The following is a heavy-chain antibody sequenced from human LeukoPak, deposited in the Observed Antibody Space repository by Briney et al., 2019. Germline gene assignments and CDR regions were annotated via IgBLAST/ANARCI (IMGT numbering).Heavy chain of an antibody. CDR2: IYYSGST. CDR1: GGSISSGGYY. V-gene: IGHV4-31*03. Sequence: PSQTLSLTCTVSGGSISSGGYYWSWIRQHPGKGLEWIGYIYYSGSTYYNPSLKSRVTISVDTSKNQFSLKLSSVTAADTAVYYCATLSITIFGVVNWGQGTLVTVSS. D-gene: IGHD3-3*01. CDR3: ATLSITIFGVVN. J-gene: IGHJ4*02.